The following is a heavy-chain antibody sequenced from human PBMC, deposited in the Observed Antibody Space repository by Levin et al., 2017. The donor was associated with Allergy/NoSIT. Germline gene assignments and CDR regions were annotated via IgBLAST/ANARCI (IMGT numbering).Heavy chain of an antibody. CDR1: GFSLSTSGMC. Sequence: QTLSLTCTFSGFSLSTSGMCVSWIRQPPGKALEWLARIDWDDDKYYSTSPKTRLTISKDTSKNQVVLTMTNMDPVDTATYYCARIRATLYSSSGNAFDSWGQGTMVTVSS. D-gene: IGHD6-13*01. CDR3: ARIRATLYSSSGNAFDS. J-gene: IGHJ3*02. CDR2: IDWDDDK. V-gene: IGHV2-70*11.